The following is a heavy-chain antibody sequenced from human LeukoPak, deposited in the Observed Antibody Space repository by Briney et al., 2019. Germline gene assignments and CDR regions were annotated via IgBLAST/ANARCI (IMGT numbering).Heavy chain of an antibody. V-gene: IGHV4-39*01. CDR2: IYYSGTT. Sequence: PSETLSLTCTVSGGSISSSGYYWGWIRQPPGKGLEWIGSIYYSGTTYYNPSLKSRVTISVDTSKNQFSLKLSSVTAAGTAVYYCASESGDFWSGFNYDYWGQGTLVTVSS. J-gene: IGHJ4*02. CDR1: GGSISSSGYY. D-gene: IGHD3-3*01. CDR3: ASESGDFWSGFNYDY.